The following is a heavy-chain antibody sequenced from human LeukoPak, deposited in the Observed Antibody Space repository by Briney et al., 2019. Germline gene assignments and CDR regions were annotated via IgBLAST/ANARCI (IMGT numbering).Heavy chain of an antibody. CDR3: ARLTTDYYYMDV. J-gene: IGHJ6*03. V-gene: IGHV1-18*01. D-gene: IGHD4-11*01. CDR2: ISAYNGNT. Sequence: ASVKVSCKASGYTFTSYGISWVRQAPGQGLEWMGWISAYNGNTNYAQKLQGRVTITADKSTSTAYMELSSLRSEDTAVYYCARLTTDYYYMDVWGKGTTVTVSS. CDR1: GYTFTSYG.